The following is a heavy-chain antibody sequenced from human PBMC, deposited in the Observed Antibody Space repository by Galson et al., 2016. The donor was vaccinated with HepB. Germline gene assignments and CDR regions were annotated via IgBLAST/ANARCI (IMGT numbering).Heavy chain of an antibody. D-gene: IGHD3-10*01. V-gene: IGHV1-69*13. CDR1: VRNFSSYA. Sequence: SVKVSCKAAVRNFSSYAISWVRQAPGQGLEWMGGIIPILGTEEYAQNFQGRLTITADESTNTVYMELNSLRSEDTALYYCRFGLFQEDFWGQGTLVTVSS. CDR3: RFGLFQEDF. CDR2: IIPILGTE. J-gene: IGHJ4*02.